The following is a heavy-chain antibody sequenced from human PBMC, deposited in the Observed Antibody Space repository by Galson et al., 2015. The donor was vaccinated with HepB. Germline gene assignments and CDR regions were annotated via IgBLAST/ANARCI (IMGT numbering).Heavy chain of an antibody. J-gene: IGHJ4*02. D-gene: IGHD3-9*01. CDR3: ARKRTYYDILTGYYASFLYYFDY. CDR1: GGSFSGYY. Sequence: SETLSLTCAVYGGSFSGYYWSWIRQPPGKGLEWIGEINHSGSTNYNPSLKSRVTISVDTSKNQFSLKLSSVTAADTAVYYCARKRTYYDILTGYYASFLYYFDYWGQGTLVTVSS. V-gene: IGHV4-34*01. CDR2: INHSGST.